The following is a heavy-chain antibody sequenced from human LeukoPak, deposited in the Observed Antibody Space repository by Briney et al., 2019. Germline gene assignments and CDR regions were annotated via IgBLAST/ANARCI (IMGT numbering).Heavy chain of an antibody. CDR1: GFTFSSYA. V-gene: IGHV3-30*04. D-gene: IGHD5-18*01. J-gene: IGHJ4*02. CDR2: ISYDGSNK. Sequence: GGSLRLSCAASGFTFSSYAMHWVRQAPGKGLEWVAVISYDGSNKYYADSVKGRFTISRDNSKNTLYLQMNSLRAEDTAVYYCASFHGYSYGYDYWGQGTLVTVSS. CDR3: ASFHGYSYGYDY.